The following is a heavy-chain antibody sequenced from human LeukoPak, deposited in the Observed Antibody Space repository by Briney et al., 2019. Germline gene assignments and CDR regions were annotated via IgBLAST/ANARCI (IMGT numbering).Heavy chain of an antibody. CDR2: IYYSGST. Sequence: SETLSLTCTVSGGSISSGGYYWSWIRQHPGKGLEWIGSIYYSGSTNYNPSLQGRVTISLDTSRNQFSLKLSSVTAADTAVYYCASGDNDPLFDYWGQGTLVTVSS. D-gene: IGHD1-1*01. J-gene: IGHJ4*02. CDR3: ASGDNDPLFDY. V-gene: IGHV4-31*03. CDR1: GGSISSGGYY.